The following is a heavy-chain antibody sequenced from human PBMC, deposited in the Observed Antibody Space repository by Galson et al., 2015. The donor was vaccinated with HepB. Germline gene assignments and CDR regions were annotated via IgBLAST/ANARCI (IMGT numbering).Heavy chain of an antibody. V-gene: IGHV1-46*03. D-gene: IGHD3-10*01. CDR2: INPSGGST. Sequence: SVKVSCKAPEYTFTSYFMHWVRQAPGQGLEWMGVINPSGGSTTYAQNFQDRLTVTRDTSTSTVYMELSSLRSEDTAVYYCVREGGYGSGSSYFDYWGQGTLVTVSS. J-gene: IGHJ4*02. CDR3: VREGGYGSGSSYFDY. CDR1: EYTFTSYF.